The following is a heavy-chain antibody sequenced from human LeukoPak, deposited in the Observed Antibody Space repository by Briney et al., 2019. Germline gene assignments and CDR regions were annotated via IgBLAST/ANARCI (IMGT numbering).Heavy chain of an antibody. J-gene: IGHJ4*02. CDR3: ARGRGMIDWNYVKPQLFDY. CDR1: GGSFSGYY. V-gene: IGHV4-34*01. CDR2: INHSGST. D-gene: IGHD1-7*01. Sequence: PPETLSVTFAVYGGSFSGYYWSWIRQPPGKGLEWIGEINHSGSTNYNPSLKSRVSISVDTSKNQFSLKLSSVTAADTAVYYCARGRGMIDWNYVKPQLFDYWGQGTLVTVSS.